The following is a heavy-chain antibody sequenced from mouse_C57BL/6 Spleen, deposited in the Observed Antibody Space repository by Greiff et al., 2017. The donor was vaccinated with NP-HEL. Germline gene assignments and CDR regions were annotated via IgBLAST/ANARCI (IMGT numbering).Heavy chain of an antibody. CDR3: AREAQLRLRFAY. J-gene: IGHJ3*01. CDR2: ISDGGSYT. Sequence: EVKLMESGGGLVKPGGSLKLSCAASGFTFSSYAMSWVRQTPEKRLEWVATISDGGSYTYYPDNVKGRFTISRDNAKNNLYLQMSHLKSEDTAMYYCAREAQLRLRFAYWGQGTLVTVSA. D-gene: IGHD3-1*01. CDR1: GFTFSSYA. V-gene: IGHV5-4*01.